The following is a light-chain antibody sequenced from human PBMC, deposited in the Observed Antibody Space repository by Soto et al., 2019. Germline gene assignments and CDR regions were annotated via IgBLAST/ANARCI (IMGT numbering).Light chain of an antibody. J-gene: IGKJ1*01. V-gene: IGKV3-15*01. CDR2: GAS. CDR3: QQYNNWPRT. CDR1: QSVSSN. Sequence: EIVMTQSPATLSVSPGERATLSCSASQSVSSNLAWYQQKPGQAPRLLIYGASTRATGIPARFSGSGSGTDFTLTISSLQSEDFAVYYCQQYNNWPRTFGQGTKVEIQ.